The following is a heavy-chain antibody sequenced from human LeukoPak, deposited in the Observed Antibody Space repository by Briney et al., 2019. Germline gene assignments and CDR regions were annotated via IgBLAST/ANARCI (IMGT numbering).Heavy chain of an antibody. CDR2: ITGSDETT. CDR1: GFAFSSSA. J-gene: IGHJ4*02. CDR3: AKGPRVNSGYHPDF. Sequence: GGSLRLSCAASGFAFSSSAMTWVRQAPGKGLEWVSTITGSDETTYYADSVKGRFTISGDYSINTVHLQMNYLRVDDTAKYYCAKGPRVNSGYHPDFWGQGTLVTVSS. D-gene: IGHD3-22*01. V-gene: IGHV3-23*01.